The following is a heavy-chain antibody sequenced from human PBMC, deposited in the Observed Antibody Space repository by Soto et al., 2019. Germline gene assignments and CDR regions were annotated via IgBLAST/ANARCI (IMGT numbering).Heavy chain of an antibody. V-gene: IGHV2-5*02. CDR2: IYWDDDK. Sequence: QITLKESGPPRVKPTQTLTLTCTFSGFSLSTSGVGVGWIRQPPGKALEWLAVIYWDDDKRYSPSLNSRLTITKDTSNNQVVLTTTQMDPVDTASYYCASRQEYNTTWDSGWFDPWGQGILVTVSS. D-gene: IGHD1-20*01. J-gene: IGHJ5*02. CDR3: ASRQEYNTTWDSGWFDP. CDR1: GFSLSTSGVG.